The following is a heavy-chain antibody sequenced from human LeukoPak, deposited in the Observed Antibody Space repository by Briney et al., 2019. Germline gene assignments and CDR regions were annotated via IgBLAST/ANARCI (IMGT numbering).Heavy chain of an antibody. CDR1: GASISSYF. CDR3: ARETTGTTYSYYFDY. Sequence: SETLSLTCTVSGASISSYFWSWIRQSPGKGLEWIGYIYYNGDTSYNPSLKSRVTTSVDTSKNQFSLKLWSVTAADTAVYYCARETTGTTYSYYFDYWGQGTLVTVSS. CDR2: IYYNGDT. J-gene: IGHJ4*02. D-gene: IGHD1-1*01. V-gene: IGHV4-59*12.